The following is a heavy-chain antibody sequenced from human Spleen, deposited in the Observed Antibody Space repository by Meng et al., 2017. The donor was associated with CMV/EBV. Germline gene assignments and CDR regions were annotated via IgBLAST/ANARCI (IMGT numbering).Heavy chain of an antibody. Sequence: LRLSCAISGDSVSSNSAAWNWIRQSPSRGLEWLGRTYYRSKWYNDYAVSVKSRITINPDTSKNQFSLQLNSVTAADTAVYYCARGHLQYTYGSSVYNWFDPWGQGTLVTVSS. J-gene: IGHJ5*02. V-gene: IGHV6-1*01. CDR2: TYYRSKWYN. CDR1: GDSVSSNSAA. D-gene: IGHD5-18*01. CDR3: ARGHLQYTYGSSVYNWFDP.